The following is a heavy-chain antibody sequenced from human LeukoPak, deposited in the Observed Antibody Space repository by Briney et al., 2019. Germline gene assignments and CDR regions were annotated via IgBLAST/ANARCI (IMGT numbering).Heavy chain of an antibody. Sequence: GGSLRLSCAASGFTFSRYWMSWVRQVPGKGLEWVANIKHDGSEEDYVDSVKGRFTISRGNAKSSLYLQMNSLRAEDTAVYRCARKLYYYDSSGAGWFVPWGQGTLVAVSS. CDR2: IKHDGSEE. J-gene: IGHJ5*02. V-gene: IGHV3-7*01. CDR3: ARKLYYYDSSGAGWFVP. D-gene: IGHD3-22*01. CDR1: GFTFSRYW.